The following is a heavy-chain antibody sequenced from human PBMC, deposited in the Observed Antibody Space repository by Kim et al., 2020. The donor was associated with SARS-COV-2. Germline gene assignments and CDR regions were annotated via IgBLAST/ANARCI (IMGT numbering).Heavy chain of an antibody. CDR2: VNHSGST. V-gene: IGHV4-34*01. D-gene: IGHD1-26*01. CDR3: ARATANSEDSRRGRGLIH. Sequence: SETLSLTCTVFGGSVSGYYWTWIRQSPGKGLEWIGEVNHSGSTYYNPSLKRRVTISADASENQFSLNVRSMTAADTGIYYCARATANSEDSRRGRGLIHWGQGTLVTVSS. J-gene: IGHJ4*02. CDR1: GGSVSGYY.